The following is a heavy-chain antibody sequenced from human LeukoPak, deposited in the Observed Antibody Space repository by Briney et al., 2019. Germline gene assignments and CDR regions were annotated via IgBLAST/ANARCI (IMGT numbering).Heavy chain of an antibody. D-gene: IGHD5-18*01. CDR1: GFISSTSA. CDR3: ARGWIQLEN. J-gene: IGHJ4*02. Sequence: GGSLRLSCSASGFISSTSAMSWIRQAPGKGLEWVSYISGSGSTIYSADSVKGRFTISRDNAKNSLYLQMNSLRAEDTAVYYCARGWIQLENWGQGALVTVSS. V-gene: IGHV3-11*01. CDR2: ISGSGSTI.